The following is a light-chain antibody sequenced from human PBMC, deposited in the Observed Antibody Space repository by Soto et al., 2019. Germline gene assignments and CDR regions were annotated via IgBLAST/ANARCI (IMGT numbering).Light chain of an antibody. CDR2: DNT. V-gene: IGLV1-40*01. CDR3: QSYDNSLRGYV. Sequence: QSVLTQPPSVSGAPGQRVSISCTGSNSNLGAGYDVQWYQHLPGTAPTLLIYDNTNRPSGVPDRFSGSKAGTSASLAISTLQSEDEADYYCQSYDNSLRGYVFGIGTKVTVL. J-gene: IGLJ1*01. CDR1: NSNLGAGYD.